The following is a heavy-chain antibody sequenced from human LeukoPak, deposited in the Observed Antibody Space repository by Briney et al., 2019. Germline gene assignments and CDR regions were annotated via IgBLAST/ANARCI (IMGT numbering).Heavy chain of an antibody. J-gene: IGHJ4*02. CDR2: IYTSGAT. V-gene: IGHV4-4*07. D-gene: IGHD1-26*01. CDR3: ARDVGVSNFDY. Sequence: SETLSLTCTVSGGSISSYYWSWIRQPAGKGLEWIGRIYTSGATKYSASLKSRVTISVDKSKSQLSLKLRSVTAADTAVYYCARDVGVSNFDYWGQGTLVTVSS. CDR1: GGSISSYY.